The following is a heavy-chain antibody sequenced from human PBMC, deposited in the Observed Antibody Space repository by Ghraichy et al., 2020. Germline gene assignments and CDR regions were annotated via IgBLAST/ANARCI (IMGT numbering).Heavy chain of an antibody. CDR3: ARTGGYYYDSSGYYYDY. V-gene: IGHV1-69*04. D-gene: IGHD3-22*01. CDR1: GGTFSSYA. Sequence: SVKVSCKASGGTFSSYAISWVRQAPGQGLEWMGRIIPILGIANYAQKFQGRVTITADKSTSTAYMELSSLRSEDTAVYYCARTGGYYYDSSGYYYDYWGQGTLVTVSS. J-gene: IGHJ4*02. CDR2: IIPILGIA.